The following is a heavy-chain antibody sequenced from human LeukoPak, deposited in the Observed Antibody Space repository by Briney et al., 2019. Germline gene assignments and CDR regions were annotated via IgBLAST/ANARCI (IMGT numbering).Heavy chain of an antibody. CDR3: ARYFSGKTLDY. Sequence: PSETLSLTCTVSGGSISNYYWSWIRQPPGKGLEWIGYINHSGNSKYNPPLESRITIAVDTSKNQFSLKLNSVTAADTAVYYCARYFSGKTLDYWGQGMLVTVSS. D-gene: IGHD1-1*01. CDR1: GGSISNYY. J-gene: IGHJ4*02. CDR2: INHSGNS. V-gene: IGHV4-59*01.